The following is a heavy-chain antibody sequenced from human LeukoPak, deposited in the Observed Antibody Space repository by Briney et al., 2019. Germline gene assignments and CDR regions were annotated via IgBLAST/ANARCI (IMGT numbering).Heavy chain of an antibody. CDR3: AKGSGSGWYGWFAP. V-gene: IGHV3-23*01. Sequence: GGSLRLSCAASGFPFSTYAMSWVRQAPGMRLEWVSSIEASGGATYYADSVKGRFTISRDNSKNTFYLQMNSLRAEDTALYYCAKGSGSGWYGWFAPWGQGILVTVSS. CDR1: GFPFSTYA. D-gene: IGHD6-19*01. CDR2: IEASGGAT. J-gene: IGHJ5*02.